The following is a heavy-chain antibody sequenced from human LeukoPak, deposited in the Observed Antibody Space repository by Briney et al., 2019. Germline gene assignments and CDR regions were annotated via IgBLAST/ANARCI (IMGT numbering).Heavy chain of an antibody. J-gene: IGHJ4*02. D-gene: IGHD1-26*01. CDR3: ATEKSGSSDGSAVDY. Sequence: ASVKVSCKVSGYTLTELSMHWVRQAPGKGLEWMGGFDPEDGETIYAQKFQGRVIMTEDTSTDTAYMELSSLRSEDTAVYYCATEKSGSSDGSAVDYWGQGTLVTVSS. CDR2: FDPEDGET. CDR1: GYTLTELS. V-gene: IGHV1-24*01.